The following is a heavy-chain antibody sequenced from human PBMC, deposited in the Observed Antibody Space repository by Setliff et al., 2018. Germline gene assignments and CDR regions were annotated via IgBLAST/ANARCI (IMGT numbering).Heavy chain of an antibody. D-gene: IGHD1-26*01. CDR2: IYTRGST. J-gene: IGHJ4*02. CDR1: GGSISEPNYY. Sequence: SETPSLTCTVSGGSISEPNYYWSWIRQPVGKGLEWIGHIYTRGSTSYNLSLKSRLSISVDTSKNQFSLKLNFVAAADTAVYYCARHPASGSYYGGSIYYFDHWGQGTLVTVSS. V-gene: IGHV4-61*09. CDR3: ARHPASGSYYGGSIYYFDH.